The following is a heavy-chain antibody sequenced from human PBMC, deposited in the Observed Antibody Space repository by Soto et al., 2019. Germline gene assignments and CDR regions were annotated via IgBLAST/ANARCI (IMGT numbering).Heavy chain of an antibody. CDR3: ARGLVVVPAASHHYYYGMDV. V-gene: IGHV1-69*01. Sequence: QVQLVQSGAEVKKPGSSVKVSCKASGGTFSSYAISWVRQAPGQGLEWMGGIIPIFGTANYAQKFQGRVTITADESTSTAYMELSSLRSEDTAVYYCARGLVVVPAASHHYYYGMDVWGQGTTVTVSS. J-gene: IGHJ6*02. D-gene: IGHD2-2*01. CDR2: IIPIFGTA. CDR1: GGTFSSYA.